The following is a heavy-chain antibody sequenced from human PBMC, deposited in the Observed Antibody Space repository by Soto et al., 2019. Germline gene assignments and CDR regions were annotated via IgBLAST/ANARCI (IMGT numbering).Heavy chain of an antibody. CDR1: GFSFSDSY. CDR3: ARGGGGGLFDP. CDR2: ISPRSTFR. Sequence: GGSLRLSCATSGFSFSDSYMSWIRQAPGKGLEWISYISPRSTFRDYAESVKGRFTISRDSVKNSLYLQMNNLTAGDTGVYYCARGGGGGLFDPWGQGSLVTVSS. V-gene: IGHV3-11*06. D-gene: IGHD2-21*01. J-gene: IGHJ5*02.